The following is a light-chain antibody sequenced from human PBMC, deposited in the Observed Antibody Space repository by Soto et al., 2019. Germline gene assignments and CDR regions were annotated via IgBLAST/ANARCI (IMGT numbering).Light chain of an antibody. Sequence: DIQMTQSPSSLSASVGDSVTITCRTSQHVDRYLSWYQQIPGRALKLLIYSASSLVSGAPPRFRGSASGTEFTLAISSLQREDFGTYFCQQSANIPWTFGEGTKVEMK. V-gene: IGKV1-39*01. CDR1: QHVDRY. CDR2: SAS. J-gene: IGKJ1*01. CDR3: QQSANIPWT.